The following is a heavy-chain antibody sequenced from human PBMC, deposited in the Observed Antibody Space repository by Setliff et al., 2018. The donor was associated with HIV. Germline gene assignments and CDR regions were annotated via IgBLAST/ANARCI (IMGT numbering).Heavy chain of an antibody. Sequence: PSETLSLTCSVSGGSISDSHWSWIRQPAGKGLEWLGRFYTNGNTYYNPSLRSRVTVSVDTSKNRFTLKMIYMTAADTAIYYCANDRYTGSYYPDFWGRGIPVTVSS. CDR1: GGSISDSH. CDR2: FYTNGNT. J-gene: IGHJ4*01. V-gene: IGHV4-4*07. CDR3: ANDRYTGSYYPDF. D-gene: IGHD1-26*01.